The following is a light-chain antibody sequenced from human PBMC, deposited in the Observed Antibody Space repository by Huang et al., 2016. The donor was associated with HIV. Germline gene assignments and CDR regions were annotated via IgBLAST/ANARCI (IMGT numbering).Light chain of an antibody. V-gene: IGKV2-28*01. Sequence: DIVMTQSPLSLPVTPGEPASVSCRSSQSLLHSNGYNYLDCYLQKPGQSPQLLIYLGSNRASGVPDRFSGSGSSTDFTLQISRVEAEDVGVYYCMQALQTPRYTFGQGTKLEIK. CDR1: QSLLHSNGYNY. CDR2: LGS. CDR3: MQALQTPRYT. J-gene: IGKJ2*01.